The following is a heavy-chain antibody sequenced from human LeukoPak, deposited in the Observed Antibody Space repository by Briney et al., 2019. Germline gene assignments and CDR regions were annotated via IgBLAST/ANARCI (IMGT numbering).Heavy chain of an antibody. CDR1: GYTFTSYF. D-gene: IGHD2-21*02. CDR3: ARCDGDYAPIY. Sequence: GASLKVSCKASGYTFTSYFMHWVRQAPGKGLEWMGIVNPSGSSTSYAQKFQGRVTMTRDTSTSTVHMQLSSLRSEDTAVYYCARCDGDYAPIYWGQGTLVTVFS. V-gene: IGHV1-46*01. CDR2: VNPSGSST. J-gene: IGHJ4*02.